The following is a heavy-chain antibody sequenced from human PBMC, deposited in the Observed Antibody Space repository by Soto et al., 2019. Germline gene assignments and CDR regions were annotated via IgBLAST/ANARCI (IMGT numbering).Heavy chain of an antibody. D-gene: IGHD6-13*01. CDR2: MNPNSGNT. J-gene: IGHJ6*02. V-gene: IGHV1-8*01. CDR3: ARGFLIAAAGTNYYYGMDV. CDR1: GYTFTSYD. Sequence: ASVKVSCKASGYTFTSYDINWVRQATGQGLEWMGWMNPNSGNTGYAQKFQGRVTMTRNTSISTVYMELSSLRSEDTAVYYCARGFLIAAAGTNYYYGMDVWGQGTTVTVSS.